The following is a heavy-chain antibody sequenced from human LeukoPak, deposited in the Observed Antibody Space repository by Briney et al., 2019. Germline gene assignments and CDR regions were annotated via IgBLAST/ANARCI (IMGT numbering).Heavy chain of an antibody. J-gene: IGHJ4*02. V-gene: IGHV4-39*07. CDR2: IYSNGNT. Sequence: SETLSLTCSVSGGSISSTGHYWGWIRQSPETGLDWIGSIYSNGNTYYNPSVKSRVTMSVDTSKNQFSLKLTSMTAAETAVYCCARSATVTTGYFDYWGQGALVTVSS. D-gene: IGHD4-17*01. CDR3: ARSATVTTGYFDY. CDR1: GGSISSTGHY.